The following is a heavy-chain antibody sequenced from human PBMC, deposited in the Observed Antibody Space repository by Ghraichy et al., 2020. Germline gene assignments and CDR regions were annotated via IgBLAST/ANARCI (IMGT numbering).Heavy chain of an antibody. D-gene: IGHD3-22*01. CDR1: GFTFSSFS. CDR2: ISSSNSTI. J-gene: IGHJ4*02. Sequence: GGSRRLSCAASGFTFSSFSMNWVRQAPGKGLEWVSYISSSNSTIYYADSVKGRFTISRDNAKNSVYLQMNSLRDEDTAVYYCARVRYYDKSPYDYWGQGTLVTVSS. CDR3: ARVRYYDKSPYDY. V-gene: IGHV3-48*02.